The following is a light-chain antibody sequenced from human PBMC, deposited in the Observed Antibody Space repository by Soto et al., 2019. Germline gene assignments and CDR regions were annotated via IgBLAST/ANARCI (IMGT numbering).Light chain of an antibody. V-gene: IGKV1-5*03. J-gene: IGKJ1*01. CDR3: QHYNSYSEA. CDR1: QDISNS. Sequence: GDRVTITCQASQDISNSLNWYQQKPGKAPKLLIYKASTLKSGVPSRFSGSGSGTEFTLTISSLQPDDFANYYCQHYNSYSEAFGQGTKVDIK. CDR2: KAS.